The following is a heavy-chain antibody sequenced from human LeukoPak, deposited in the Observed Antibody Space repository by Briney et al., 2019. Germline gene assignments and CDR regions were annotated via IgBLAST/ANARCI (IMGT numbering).Heavy chain of an antibody. D-gene: IGHD5-18*01. CDR3: AKDSLDPYSYGVPHYFDY. J-gene: IGHJ4*02. V-gene: IGHV3-30*18. CDR2: ISYDGSNK. Sequence: PGRSLRLSCAASGFTFSSYGMHWVRQAPGKGLEWVAVISYDGSNKYYADSVKGRFTISRDDSKNTLYLQMNSLRAEDTAVYYCAKDSLDPYSYGVPHYFDYWGQGTLVTVSS. CDR1: GFTFSSYG.